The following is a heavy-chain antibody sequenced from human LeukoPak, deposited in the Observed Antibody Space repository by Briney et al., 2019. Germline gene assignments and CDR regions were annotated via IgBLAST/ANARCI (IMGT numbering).Heavy chain of an antibody. Sequence: GGSLRLSCAASGVTFSSYAMNWVRQAPGKGLEWVSVISSSGGTTYYSDSVKGRFIISRDNSKNTLYLQMNSLRAEDTAVYYCAKAGIAVPATPEYCGQGTQVTVSS. CDR3: AKAGIAVPATPEY. J-gene: IGHJ4*02. V-gene: IGHV3-23*01. CDR1: GVTFSSYA. CDR2: ISSSGGTT. D-gene: IGHD6-19*01.